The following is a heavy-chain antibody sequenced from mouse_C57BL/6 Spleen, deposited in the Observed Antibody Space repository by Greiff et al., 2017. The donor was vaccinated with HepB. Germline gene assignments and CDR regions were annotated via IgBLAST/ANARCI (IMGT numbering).Heavy chain of an antibody. J-gene: IGHJ2*01. D-gene: IGHD3-3*01. Sequence: VQLQQSGAELARPGASVKMSCKASGYTFTSYTMHWVKQRPGQGLEWIGYINPSSGYTKYNQKFKDKATLTADKSSSTAYMQLSSLTSEDSAVYYCEREDKLGNLDYWGQGTTLTVSS. CDR1: GYTFTSYT. CDR3: EREDKLGNLDY. CDR2: INPSSGYT. V-gene: IGHV1-4*01.